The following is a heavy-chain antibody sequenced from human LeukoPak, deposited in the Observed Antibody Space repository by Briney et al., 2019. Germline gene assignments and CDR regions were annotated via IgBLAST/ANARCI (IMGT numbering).Heavy chain of an antibody. CDR1: GRSISSYY. CDR3: ARDRSGMNYYYYGMDV. CDR2: IYYSGST. V-gene: IGHV4-59*01. J-gene: IGHJ6*02. D-gene: IGHD1-26*01. Sequence: SETLSLTCTVSGRSISSYYWSWIRQPPGKGLEWIGYIYYSGSTNYNPSLKSRVTISVDTSKNQFSLKLSSVTAADTAVYYCARDRSGMNYYYYGMDVWGQGTTVTVSS.